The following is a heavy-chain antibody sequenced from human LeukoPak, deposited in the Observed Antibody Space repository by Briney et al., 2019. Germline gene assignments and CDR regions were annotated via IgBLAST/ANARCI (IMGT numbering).Heavy chain of an antibody. J-gene: IGHJ6*04. V-gene: IGHV3-23*01. Sequence: GRSLTLSCPASGFTFSSYAMSWVRQAPGKGRGCLSVISGSGGSTYFADSVEGRFTISRDNSKNPLYLPMNRLRAEDTAIYYCAKGDTGHSYGRYYYDGMDVWGKGTTVSVSS. CDR2: ISGSGGST. CDR1: GFTFSSYA. CDR3: AKGDTGHSYGRYYYDGMDV. D-gene: IGHD5-18*01.